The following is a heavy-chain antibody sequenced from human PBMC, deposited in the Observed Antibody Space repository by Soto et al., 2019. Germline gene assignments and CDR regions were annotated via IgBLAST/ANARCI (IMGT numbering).Heavy chain of an antibody. CDR2: IYSGGST. CDR1: GFTVSSNY. Sequence: EVPLVESGGGLVQPGGSLRLSCAASGFTVSSNYMSWVRQAPGKGLEWVSVIYSGGSTYYADSVKGRFTISRDNSKNTLYLQMNSLRAEDTAVYYCARRSSSSSWFDYWGQGTLVTVSS. D-gene: IGHD6-13*01. V-gene: IGHV3-66*01. J-gene: IGHJ4*02. CDR3: ARRSSSSSWFDY.